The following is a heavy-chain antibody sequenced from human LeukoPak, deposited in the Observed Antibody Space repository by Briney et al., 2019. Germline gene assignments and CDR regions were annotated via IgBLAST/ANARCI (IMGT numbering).Heavy chain of an antibody. CDR3: AKSSSYYDSRGYYSPDYFDY. J-gene: IGHJ4*02. CDR1: GFTFSSYA. D-gene: IGHD3-22*01. V-gene: IGHV3-30*18. CDR2: ISYDGSSK. Sequence: GGSLRLSCAASGFTFSSYAMHWVRQAPGKGLEWVAVISYDGSSKYYTDSVKGRFTISRDNSKNTLYLQMNSLRAEDTAVYYCAKSSSYYDSRGYYSPDYFDYWGQGTLVTVSS.